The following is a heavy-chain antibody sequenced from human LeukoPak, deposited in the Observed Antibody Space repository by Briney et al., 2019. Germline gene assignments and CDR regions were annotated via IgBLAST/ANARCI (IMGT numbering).Heavy chain of an antibody. J-gene: IGHJ4*02. CDR3: ARDPNSRRWFDY. D-gene: IGHD6-13*01. CDR2: ISYDGSNK. Sequence: GGSLRLSCAASGFYAMHWVRQAPGKGLEWVALISYDGSNKYYADSAKGRFTISRDNSKNTLYLQMNSLRAEDTAVYYCARDPNSRRWFDYWGQGTLVTVSS. CDR1: GFYA. V-gene: IGHV3-30-3*01.